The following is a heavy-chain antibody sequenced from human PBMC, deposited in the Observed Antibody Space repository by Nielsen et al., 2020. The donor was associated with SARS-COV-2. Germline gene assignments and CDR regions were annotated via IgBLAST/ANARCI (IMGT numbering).Heavy chain of an antibody. J-gene: IGHJ6*02. CDR3: ARGQGVTIFGPYTHYGMDV. V-gene: IGHV3-33*01. Sequence: GGSLRLSCAASGFTFSSYGLHWVRQAPGPGLEWVAVIWYDGSNKYYADSVKGRFTISRDNSKNTLYLQMNSLRAEDTAVYYCARGQGVTIFGPYTHYGMDVWGQGTTVTVSS. CDR2: IWYDGSNK. D-gene: IGHD3-3*01. CDR1: GFTFSSYG.